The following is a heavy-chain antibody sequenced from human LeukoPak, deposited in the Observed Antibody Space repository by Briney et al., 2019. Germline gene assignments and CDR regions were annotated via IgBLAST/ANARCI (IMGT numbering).Heavy chain of an antibody. CDR2: IYYSGST. CDR1: GGSISSYY. V-gene: IGHV4-59*12. CDR3: ARDTGTGSLIDAFDI. D-gene: IGHD1-7*01. J-gene: IGHJ3*02. Sequence: PSETLSLTCTVSGGSISSYYWSWIRQPPGKGLEWIGYIYYSGSTNYNPSLKSRVTISVVRSKNQFSLKLSSVTAADTAVYYCARDTGTGSLIDAFDIWGQGTMVTVSS.